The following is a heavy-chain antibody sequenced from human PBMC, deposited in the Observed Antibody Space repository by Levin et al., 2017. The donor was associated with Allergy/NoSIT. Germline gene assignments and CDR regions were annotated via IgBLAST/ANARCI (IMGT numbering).Heavy chain of an antibody. CDR2: IWFDGSNK. CDR3: ARSPPRYCSGGSCSPGYYYYYMDV. D-gene: IGHD2-15*01. V-gene: IGHV3-33*01. Sequence: AGGSLRLSCAASSFTFSTYGMHWVRQAPGKGLEWVAVIWFDGSNKYYADSVKGRFTISRDNSKNTLFLQMNSLRAEDTAVYYCARSPPRYCSGGSCSPGYYYYYMDVWGKGTTVTVSS. CDR1: SFTFSTYG. J-gene: IGHJ6*03.